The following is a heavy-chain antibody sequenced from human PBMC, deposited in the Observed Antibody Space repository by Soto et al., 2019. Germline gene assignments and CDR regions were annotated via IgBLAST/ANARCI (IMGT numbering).Heavy chain of an antibody. J-gene: IGHJ3*02. Sequence: SETLSLTCAVYGGSFSGYYWSWIRQPPGKGLEWIGEINHSGSTSYNPSLKSRVTISVDTSKNQFSLKLSSVTAADTAVYYCALIVVTLDFDIWGQGTMVTVSS. D-gene: IGHD3-22*01. V-gene: IGHV4-34*01. CDR3: ALIVVTLDFDI. CDR2: INHSGST. CDR1: GGSFSGYY.